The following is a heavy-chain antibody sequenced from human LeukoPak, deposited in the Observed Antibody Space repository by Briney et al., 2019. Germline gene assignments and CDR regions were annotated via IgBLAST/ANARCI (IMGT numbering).Heavy chain of an antibody. CDR2: IYTSGST. V-gene: IGHV4-61*02. Sequence: SETLSLTCTVSGGSISSGSYYWSWIRQPAGKGLEWIGRIYTSGSTNYNPSLKSRVTISVDTSKNLFSLKLSSVTAADTAVYYCARGSMIPQLDYWGQGTLVTVSS. D-gene: IGHD3-22*01. CDR1: GGSISSGSYY. CDR3: ARGSMIPQLDY. J-gene: IGHJ4*02.